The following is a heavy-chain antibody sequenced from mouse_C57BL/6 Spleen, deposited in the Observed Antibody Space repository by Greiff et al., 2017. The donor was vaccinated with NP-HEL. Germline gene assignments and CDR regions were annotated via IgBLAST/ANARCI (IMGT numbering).Heavy chain of an antibody. V-gene: IGHV3-6*01. CDR2: ISYDGSN. J-gene: IGHJ4*01. D-gene: IGHD2-1*01. CDR3: ARKGNYYAMDY. CDR1: GYSITSGYY. Sequence: EVQLQESGPGLVKPSQSLSLTCSVTGYSITSGYYWNWIRQFPGNKLEWMGYISYDGSNNSNPSLKNRISITRDTSKNQFFLKLNSVTTEDTATYYCARKGNYYAMDYWGQGTSVTVSS.